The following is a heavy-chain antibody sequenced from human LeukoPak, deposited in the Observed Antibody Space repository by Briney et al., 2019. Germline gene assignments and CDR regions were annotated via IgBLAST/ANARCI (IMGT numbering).Heavy chain of an antibody. J-gene: IGHJ4*02. CDR3: AIGDFYGDYSFDY. V-gene: IGHV1-2*02. D-gene: IGHD4-17*01. CDR2: INPNSGGT. CDR1: GYTFTGYY. Sequence: ASVKVSCKASGYTFTGYYMYWVRQAPGQGLEWMGWINPNSGGTNYGQKFQGRVTLTRDTSISTAYMELSRLGSDDTGVYYCAIGDFYGDYSFDYWGQGTLVTVSS.